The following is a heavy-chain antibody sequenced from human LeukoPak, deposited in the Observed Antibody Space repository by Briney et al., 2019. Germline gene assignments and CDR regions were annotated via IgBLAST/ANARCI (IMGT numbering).Heavy chain of an antibody. D-gene: IGHD3-10*01. CDR3: AKDVVRGSGRINWFDP. V-gene: IGHV3-23*01. Sequence: GGSLRLSCVASGFTFTTYAMSWVCQAPGKGLEWVAAISGSGGSTYYADTVRGRFTISRDTSNNMLYLQMNSLRAEDTAVYYCAKDVVRGSGRINWFDPWGQGTLVTVSS. CDR2: ISGSGGST. CDR1: GFTFTTYA. J-gene: IGHJ5*02.